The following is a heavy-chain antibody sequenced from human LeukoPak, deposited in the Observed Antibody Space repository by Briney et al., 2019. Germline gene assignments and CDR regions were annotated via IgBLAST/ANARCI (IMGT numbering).Heavy chain of an antibody. CDR1: GVTFSSAA. CDR3: AKGSRSIAVDNLCDY. CDR2: ISSSGGST. J-gene: IGHJ4*02. V-gene: IGHV3-23*01. Sequence: GGSLRLSCAASGVTFSSAAMSWVRQAPGKGLEWVSIISSSGGSTYYADSVKGRFIISRDNSKNTLYLQMNSLRAEDTAVYYCAKGSRSIAVDNLCDYWGQGSLVTVSS. D-gene: IGHD6-19*01.